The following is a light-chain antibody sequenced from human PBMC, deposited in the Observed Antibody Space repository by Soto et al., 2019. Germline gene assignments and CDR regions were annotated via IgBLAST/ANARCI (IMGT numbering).Light chain of an antibody. J-gene: IGLJ2*01. CDR3: SSYAGSSNYVL. V-gene: IGLV2-8*01. CDR1: SNDVGGYNY. Sequence: QSALTQPPSASGSPGQSVTISCTGTSNDVGGYNYVSWYQQHPGKAPKLIIYEVSKRPSGVPDRFSGSKSGNTASLTVSWFKAEDEADYCCSSYAGSSNYVLLGGGTKLTVL. CDR2: EVS.